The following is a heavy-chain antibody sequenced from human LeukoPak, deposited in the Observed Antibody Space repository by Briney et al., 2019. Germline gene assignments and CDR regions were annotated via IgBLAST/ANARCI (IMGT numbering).Heavy chain of an antibody. V-gene: IGHV4-30-4*01. Sequence: SQTLSLTCTVSGGSISSGDYYWSWIRQPPGKGLEWIGYNYYSGSSYHNLSLKNRVTISAGTYKNQFSLKLRTATTAANAVYYCAWGCSGWYGVFWGQGTLVTVSS. D-gene: IGHD6-19*01. CDR2: NYYSGSS. J-gene: IGHJ4*02. CDR1: GGSISSGDYY. CDR3: AWGCSGWYGVF.